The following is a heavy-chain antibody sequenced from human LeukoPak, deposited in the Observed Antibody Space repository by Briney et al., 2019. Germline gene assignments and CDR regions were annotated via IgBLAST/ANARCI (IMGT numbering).Heavy chain of an antibody. Sequence: SKTLSLTCTVSGGSISSSSYYWGWIRQPPGKGLEWIGSIYYSGSTYYNPSLKSRVTISVDTSKNQFSLKLSSVTAADTAVYYCARHREGYDSSGYSDYWGQGTLVTVSS. CDR2: IYYSGST. V-gene: IGHV4-39*01. J-gene: IGHJ4*02. CDR1: GGSISSSSYY. D-gene: IGHD3-22*01. CDR3: ARHREGYDSSGYSDY.